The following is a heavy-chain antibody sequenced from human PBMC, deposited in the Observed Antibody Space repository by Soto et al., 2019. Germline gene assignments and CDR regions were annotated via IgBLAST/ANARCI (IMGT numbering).Heavy chain of an antibody. D-gene: IGHD3-10*01. CDR2: IYYSGST. Sequence: SETLSLTCTVSDGSISSGDYYWSWIRQPPGKGLEWIGDIYYSGSTYYNPSLKSRVAISVDTSKNHFSLKLSSVTAADTAVYYCASRKSSPYFDYWGQGTLVTVSS. CDR1: DGSISSGDYY. V-gene: IGHV4-30-4*01. CDR3: ASRKSSPYFDY. J-gene: IGHJ4*02.